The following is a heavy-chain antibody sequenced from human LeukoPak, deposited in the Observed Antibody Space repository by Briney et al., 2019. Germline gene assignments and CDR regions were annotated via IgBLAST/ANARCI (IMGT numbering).Heavy chain of an antibody. CDR2: ISSSSSYI. CDR3: ARSRQQLVRGYYYYMDV. CDR1: GFTFSSYS. Sequence: GGSLRLSCAASGFTFSSYSMNWVRQAPGKGLEWVSSISSSSSYIYYADSVKGRFTISRDNAKNSLYLQMNSLRAEDTAMYYCARSRQQLVRGYYYYMDVWGKGTTVTISS. V-gene: IGHV3-21*01. J-gene: IGHJ6*03. D-gene: IGHD6-13*01.